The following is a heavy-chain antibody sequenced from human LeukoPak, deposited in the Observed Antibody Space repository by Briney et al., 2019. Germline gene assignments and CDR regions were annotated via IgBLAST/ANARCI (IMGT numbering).Heavy chain of an antibody. CDR2: IYYSGST. CDR1: GGSISSGGYY. V-gene: IGHV4-31*03. CDR3: ARDHGGSGLLWFGYY. D-gene: IGHD3-10*01. Sequence: SQTLSLTCTVSGGSISSGGYYWRWVRQHTGKGLEWIGYIYYSGSTYHNPSLKSRVAISIDTSKNQISLKLNSVTAADTAVYYCARDHGGSGLLWFGYYWGQGTLVTVSS. J-gene: IGHJ4*02.